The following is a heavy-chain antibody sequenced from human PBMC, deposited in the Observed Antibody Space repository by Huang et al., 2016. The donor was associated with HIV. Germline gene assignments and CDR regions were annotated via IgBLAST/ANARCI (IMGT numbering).Heavy chain of an antibody. CDR1: DYTFTSYG. V-gene: IGHV1-18*04. J-gene: IGHJ4*02. Sequence: QVQLVQSGGEVKKPGASVKVSCKASDYTFTSYGISWVRLAPGQGLEWMGWISTNKGDTNYAQKFQGRVTMTTDTSTSTAYMELRSLRSDDTAVYYCGGSSGYWSFDYWGQGTLVTVSS. D-gene: IGHD3-22*01. CDR2: ISTNKGDT. CDR3: GGSSGYWSFDY.